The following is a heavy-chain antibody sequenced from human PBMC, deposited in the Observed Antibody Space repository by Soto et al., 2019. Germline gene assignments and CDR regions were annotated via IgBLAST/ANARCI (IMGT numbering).Heavy chain of an antibody. V-gene: IGHV4-34*01. Sequence: SETLSLTCAVYCGSFSGYYWSWIRQPPGKGLEWIGEINHSGSTNYNPSLKSRVTISVDTSKNQFSLKLSSVTAADTAVYYCARGNPYLRVRAGDIPYYFDYWGQGTLVTVSS. CDR1: CGSFSGYY. J-gene: IGHJ4*02. D-gene: IGHD5-12*01. CDR2: INHSGST. CDR3: ARGNPYLRVRAGDIPYYFDY.